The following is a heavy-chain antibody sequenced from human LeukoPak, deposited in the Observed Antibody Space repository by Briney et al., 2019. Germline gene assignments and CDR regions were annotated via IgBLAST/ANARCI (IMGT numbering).Heavy chain of an antibody. V-gene: IGHV3-33*01. CDR2: IWYDGSNK. CDR3: ARGLGYSYGYGIDY. J-gene: IGHJ4*02. Sequence: GGSLRLSCAASGFIFSSHAMHWVRQAPGKGPEWVAIIWYDGSNKYYAESVEGRFTISRDNSKNTLYLQMNSLRAEDTAVYSCARGLGYSYGYGIDYWGQGTLVIASS. CDR1: GFIFSSHA. D-gene: IGHD5-18*01.